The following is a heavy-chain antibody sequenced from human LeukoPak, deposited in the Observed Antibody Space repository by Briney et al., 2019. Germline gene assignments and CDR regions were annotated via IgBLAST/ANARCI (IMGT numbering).Heavy chain of an antibody. CDR1: GFTFSNYA. Sequence: GGSLRLSCAASGFTFSNYAMSWVRQAPGKGLEWVSAISGSGGSTYYADSVKGRFTISRDNSKNTLYLQMNGLRAEDTAVYYCAKGTLTFGGVIASFDYWGQGTLVTVSS. J-gene: IGHJ4*02. D-gene: IGHD3-16*02. CDR3: AKGTLTFGGVIASFDY. V-gene: IGHV3-23*01. CDR2: ISGSGGST.